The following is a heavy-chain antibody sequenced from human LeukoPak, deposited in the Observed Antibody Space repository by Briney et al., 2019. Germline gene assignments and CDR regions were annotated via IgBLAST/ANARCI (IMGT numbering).Heavy chain of an antibody. J-gene: IGHJ4*02. D-gene: IGHD1-26*01. Sequence: GGSLRLSCAASEFTFSNYAMNWVRQAPGKGLEWVSGISGGGGSTYYADSVKGRFTISRDNSKNTLYLQMDSLRAEDTALYYCAKMAGPTMHLFYFDSWGRGTLVTVSS. V-gene: IGHV3-23*01. CDR1: EFTFSNYA. CDR3: AKMAGPTMHLFYFDS. CDR2: ISGGGGST.